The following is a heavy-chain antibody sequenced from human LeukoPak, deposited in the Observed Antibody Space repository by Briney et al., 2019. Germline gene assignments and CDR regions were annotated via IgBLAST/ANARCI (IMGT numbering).Heavy chain of an antibody. CDR3: ARGGEGNTISEDAFDI. CDR1: GGSISSYY. D-gene: IGHD3-3*01. Sequence: PSETLPLTCTVSGGSISSYYWSWIRQPPGKGLEGIGYIYYSGSTNYNPSLKSRVTISVDTSKNQCSLKVSSVTAADTAVYYCARGGEGNTISEDAFDIWGQGTMVTVSS. CDR2: IYYSGST. V-gene: IGHV4-59*01. J-gene: IGHJ3*02.